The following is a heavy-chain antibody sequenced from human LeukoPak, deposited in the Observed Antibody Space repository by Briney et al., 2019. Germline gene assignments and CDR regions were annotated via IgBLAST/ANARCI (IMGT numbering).Heavy chain of an antibody. CDR1: GGSNY. V-gene: IGHV4-59*08. CDR3: AKHSNWNAGVDWFDP. D-gene: IGHD1-20*01. J-gene: IGHJ5*02. CDR2: IHYSGTT. Sequence: SETLSLTCTVSGGSNYWSWIRQPPGKGLEWIAYIHYSGTTNYNPSLKSRVTISIDTSKNQFSLKLNSVTAADTAVYYCAKHSNWNAGVDWFDPWGQGTLVTVSS.